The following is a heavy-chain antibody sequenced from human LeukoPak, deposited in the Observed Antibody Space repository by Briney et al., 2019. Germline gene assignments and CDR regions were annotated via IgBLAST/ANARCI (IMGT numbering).Heavy chain of an antibody. V-gene: IGHV3-74*03. CDR2: ISDDGSIT. J-gene: IGHJ4*02. CDR3: VRRYYEYNVYDRHFDF. D-gene: IGHD5/OR15-5a*01. Sequence: GGSLNLPCAPSGSTSSRDWMHWVGQAPGKGRIWVSRISDDGSITTYADSVQGRFTISRDNAKSTVFLQMNSLRVEDTAVYFCVRRYYEYNVYDRHFDFWGQGILVTVSS. CDR1: GSTSSRDW.